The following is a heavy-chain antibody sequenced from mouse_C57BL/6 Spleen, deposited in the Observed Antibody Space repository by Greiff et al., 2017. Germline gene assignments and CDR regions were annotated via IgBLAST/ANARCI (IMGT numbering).Heavy chain of an antibody. CDR1: GFSLTSYG. CDR2: IWSGGST. V-gene: IGHV2-4*01. D-gene: IGHD1-1*01. CDR3: AKTHYYGSSSWYFDV. Sequence: VQLQESGPGLVQPSHSLSITCTVSGFSLTSYGVHWVRQPPGKGLEWLGVIWSGGSTDYNAAFISRLSISKDNSKSQVFFKMNSLQADDTAIYYCAKTHYYGSSSWYFDVWGTGTTVTVSS. J-gene: IGHJ1*03.